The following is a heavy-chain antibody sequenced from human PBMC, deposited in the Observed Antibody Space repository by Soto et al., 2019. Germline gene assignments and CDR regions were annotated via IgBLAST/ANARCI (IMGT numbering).Heavy chain of an antibody. CDR3: ARDGTYYDILTGFYYYYGMDV. Sequence: QVQLVQSGAEVKKPGASVKVSCKASGYTFTSYGISWVRQAPGQGLEWMGWISAYNGNTNYAQKLQGRVTMTTDTSTXIASMXXRSLRSDDTAVYYCARDGTYYDILTGFYYYYGMDVWGQGTTVTVSS. D-gene: IGHD3-9*01. CDR2: ISAYNGNT. V-gene: IGHV1-18*01. CDR1: GYTFTSYG. J-gene: IGHJ6*02.